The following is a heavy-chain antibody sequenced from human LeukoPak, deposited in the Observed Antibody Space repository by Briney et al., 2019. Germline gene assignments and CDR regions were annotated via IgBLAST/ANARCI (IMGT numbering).Heavy chain of an antibody. Sequence: PGGSLRLSCAASGFTFSSYAMSWVRQAPGKGLEWVSAISGSGGSTYYADSVKGRYTISRDNSKNTLYLQMNSLRAEDTAVYYCAKDEVLLWFGGFDYWGQEPWSPSPQ. CDR1: GFTFSSYA. J-gene: IGHJ4*01. D-gene: IGHD3-10*01. V-gene: IGHV3-23*01. CDR2: ISGSGGST. CDR3: AKDEVLLWFGGFDY.